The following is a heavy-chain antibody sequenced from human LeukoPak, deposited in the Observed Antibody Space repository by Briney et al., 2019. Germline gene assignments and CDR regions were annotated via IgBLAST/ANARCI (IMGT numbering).Heavy chain of an antibody. J-gene: IGHJ4*02. CDR3: ARLVAVAGVFDY. Sequence: TTSETLSLTCTVSGGSISSSNYYWGWIRQPPGKGLEWIGNIYYSGSTYYNPSLKSRVTISVDTSKNHFSLKLSSVTAADTAVYYCARLVAVAGVFDYWGQGTLVTVSS. CDR2: IYYSGST. CDR1: GGSISSSNYY. V-gene: IGHV4-39*02. D-gene: IGHD6-19*01.